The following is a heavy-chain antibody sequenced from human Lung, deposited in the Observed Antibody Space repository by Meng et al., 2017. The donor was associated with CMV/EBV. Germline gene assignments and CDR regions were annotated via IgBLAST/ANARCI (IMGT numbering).Heavy chain of an antibody. CDR2: IKEDGSEK. J-gene: IGHJ4*02. V-gene: IGHV3-7*01. D-gene: IGHD1-26*01. CDR3: ARAYRAIDY. CDR1: GFTLSSYW. Sequence: GESLKISCAASGFTLSSYWMSWVRQAPGKGLEWVANIKEDGSEKYYVDSVKGRFTISRDNAKNSLYVQMNSLRGEDTAVYYCARAYRAIDYWGQGTLVTFSS.